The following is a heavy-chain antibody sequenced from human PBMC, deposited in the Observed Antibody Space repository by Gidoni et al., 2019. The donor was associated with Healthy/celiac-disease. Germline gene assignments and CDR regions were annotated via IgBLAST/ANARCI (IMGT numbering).Heavy chain of an antibody. J-gene: IGHJ3*02. CDR3: ARAAAPEMATILELPHAYHDAFDI. CDR2: INSDGSST. Sequence: EVQLVDSGGGLVQPGGSLRLSCAASGFPFSSYWMHWVLQAPGKGLVWVSRINSDGSSTSYADSVKGRFTISRDNAKNTLYLQMNSLRAEDTAVYYCARAAAPEMATILELPHAYHDAFDIWGQGTMVTVSS. CDR1: GFPFSSYW. V-gene: IGHV3-74*01. D-gene: IGHD5-12*01.